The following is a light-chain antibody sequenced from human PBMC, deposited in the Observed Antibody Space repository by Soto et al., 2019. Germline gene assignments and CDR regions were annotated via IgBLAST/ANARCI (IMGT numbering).Light chain of an antibody. CDR2: DAS. J-gene: IGKJ4*01. CDR1: QSVNNF. V-gene: IGKV3-11*01. Sequence: EVVLTQSPATLSLSPGDRATLSCRASQSVNNFLAWYQQKPGQTPRLLIYDASKRATGIPGRFSGSGSGTDFTLTISSLEPEDFAIYYCQQRSNFLTFGGGTKVDIK. CDR3: QQRSNFLT.